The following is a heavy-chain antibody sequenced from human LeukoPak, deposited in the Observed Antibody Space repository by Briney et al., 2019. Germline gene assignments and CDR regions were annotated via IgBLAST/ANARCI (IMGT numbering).Heavy chain of an antibody. V-gene: IGHV1-58*01. CDR2: IVVGSGNT. CDR3: AADLRQLEFEPRAYYYYYMDV. Sequence: ASVKVSCKASGFTFTSSAVQWVRQARGQRLEWIGWIVVGSGNTNYAQKFQERVTITRDMSTSTAYMELSSLRSEDTAVYYCAADLRQLEFEPRAYYYYYMDVWGKGTTVTVSS. J-gene: IGHJ6*03. D-gene: IGHD6-6*01. CDR1: GFTFTSSA.